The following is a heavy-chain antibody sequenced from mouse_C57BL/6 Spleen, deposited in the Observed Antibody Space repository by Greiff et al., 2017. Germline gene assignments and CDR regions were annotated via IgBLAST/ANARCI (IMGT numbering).Heavy chain of an antibody. CDR2: IYPRSGNT. D-gene: IGHD5-1*01. Sequence: VKLQQSGAELARPGASVKLSCKASGYTFTSYGISWVKQRTGQGLEWIGEIYPRSGNTYYNEKFKGKATLTADKSSSTAYMELRRLTSEDSAVYFWARVMGSNYAMDDWGQGTSVTVSS. CDR1: GYTFTSYG. V-gene: IGHV1-81*01. CDR3: ARVMGSNYAMDD. J-gene: IGHJ4*01.